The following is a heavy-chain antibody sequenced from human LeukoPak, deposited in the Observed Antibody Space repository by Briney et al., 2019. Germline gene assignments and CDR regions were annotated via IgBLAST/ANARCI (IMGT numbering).Heavy chain of an antibody. CDR1: GFTFSNYE. J-gene: IGHJ4*02. V-gene: IGHV3-48*03. CDR2: ISSSGSTI. D-gene: IGHD3-9*01. CDR3: ARDSAYYDFLTGYKPFDY. Sequence: PGGSLRLSCAASGFTFSNYEMNWVRQAPGKGLEWVSYISSSGSTIYYADSVRGRFTISRDNAKNSLYLQMNSLRAEDTAVYYCARDSAYYDFLTGYKPFDYWGQGTLVTVSS.